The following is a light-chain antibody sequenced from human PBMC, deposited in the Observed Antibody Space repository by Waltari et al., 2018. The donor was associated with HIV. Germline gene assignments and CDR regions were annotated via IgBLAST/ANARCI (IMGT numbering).Light chain of an antibody. V-gene: IGLV2-14*01. J-gene: IGLJ2*01. CDR3: SSYTSSISVV. CDR2: EVS. Sequence: QSVLTQPASVSGSPGQSITISCTGTRSDVGGYEYVSWYQQHPGKTPKLLIYEVSNRPSGVSNRFSGSKSGNTASLTISGLQAEDEADYYCSSYTSSISVVFGGGTKLTVL. CDR1: RSDVGGYEY.